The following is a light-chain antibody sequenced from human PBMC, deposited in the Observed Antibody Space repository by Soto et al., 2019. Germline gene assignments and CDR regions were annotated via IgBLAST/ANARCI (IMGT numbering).Light chain of an antibody. Sequence: DIVMTQSPLSLPVTPGEPASISCRSSQSLLHSNGYNYLDWYLQKPGQSPQLLIYLGSNRASGVPDRLSGSGSGTDFTLKISRVEAEDVGVYYCMQALHTPNTFGQGTKLEIK. J-gene: IGKJ2*01. CDR2: LGS. CDR3: MQALHTPNT. CDR1: QSLLHSNGYNY. V-gene: IGKV2-28*01.